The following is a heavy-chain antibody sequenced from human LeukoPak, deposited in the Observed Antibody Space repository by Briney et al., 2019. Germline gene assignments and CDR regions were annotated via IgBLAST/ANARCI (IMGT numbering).Heavy chain of an antibody. D-gene: IGHD6-13*01. V-gene: IGHV3-7*01. Sequence: PGGSLRLSWPAASFTFSSYWMSWVRQAPGKGLEWVANIKQDGSEKYYVDSVKGRFTISRDNAKNSLYLQMNSLRAEDTAVYYCARDSSSWYYWGQGTLVTVSS. CDR3: ARDSSSWYY. J-gene: IGHJ4*02. CDR2: IKQDGSEK. CDR1: SFTFSSYW.